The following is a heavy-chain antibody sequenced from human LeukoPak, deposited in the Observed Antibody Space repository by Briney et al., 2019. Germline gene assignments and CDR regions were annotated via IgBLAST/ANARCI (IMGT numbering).Heavy chain of an antibody. J-gene: IGHJ5*02. CDR2: MNPNSGNT. CDR3: ARGDGYRNWFDP. V-gene: IGHV1-8*01. CDR1: GYTFTSYD. Sequence: ASVKVSCKASGYTFTSYDINWVRQATGQGLEWMGWMNPNSGNTGYAQKFQGRVTMTRNTSISTAYMELSRLRSDDTAVYYCARGDGYRNWFDPWGQGTLVTVSS. D-gene: IGHD5-24*01.